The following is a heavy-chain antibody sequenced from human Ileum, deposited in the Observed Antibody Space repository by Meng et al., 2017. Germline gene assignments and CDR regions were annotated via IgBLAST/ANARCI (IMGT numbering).Heavy chain of an antibody. CDR1: GGSISNSGYY. V-gene: IGHV4-39*07. Sequence: SETLSLTCTVSGGSISNSGYYWGWIRQPPGKGLEWIGSIYYSGNTYYNPSLKSRVTISVDTSKTQFSLKLTSVTAADTAVYYCARGGRGDCGGDCYSSWFDPWGQGTLVTVSS. J-gene: IGHJ5*02. CDR2: IYYSGNT. D-gene: IGHD2-21*02. CDR3: ARGGRGDCGGDCYSSWFDP.